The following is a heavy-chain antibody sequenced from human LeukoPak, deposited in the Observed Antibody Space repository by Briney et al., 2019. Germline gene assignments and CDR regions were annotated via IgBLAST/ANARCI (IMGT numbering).Heavy chain of an antibody. J-gene: IGHJ4*02. D-gene: IGHD2-21*02. CDR3: ARALGDSDRYIDF. CDR2: INHSGST. CDR1: LESLMGYY. V-gene: IGHV4-34*01. Sequence: SETLSLTCAPYLESLMGYYWCGIPDPPEKGGECIGEINHSGSTNYNPSLRSRGTMSVDTFKNQFSLKLSSVTDADTGVYYCARALGDSDRYIDFWGEGTLVTVSS.